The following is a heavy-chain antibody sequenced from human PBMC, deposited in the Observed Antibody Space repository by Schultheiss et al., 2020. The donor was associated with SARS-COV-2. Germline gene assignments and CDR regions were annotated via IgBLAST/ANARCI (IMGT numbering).Heavy chain of an antibody. CDR2: INPNSGGT. V-gene: IGHV1-2*04. J-gene: IGHJ4*02. Sequence: GESLKISCKASGYTFTGYYMHWVRQAPGQGLEWMGWINPNSGGTNYAQKFQGWVTMTRDTSISTAYMELSRLRSDDTAVYYCARDRSYGRPPFDYWGQGTLVTVSS. CDR1: GYTFTGYY. D-gene: IGHD3-16*01. CDR3: ARDRSYGRPPFDY.